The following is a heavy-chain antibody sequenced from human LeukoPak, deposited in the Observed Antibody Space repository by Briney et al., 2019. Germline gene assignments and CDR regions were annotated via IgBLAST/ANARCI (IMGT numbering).Heavy chain of an antibody. CDR3: ARGRWLVRRYFDY. Sequence: SETLSLTCTVSGGSIRSSYYYWGWIRQPPGKGLEWIGSIYDSGSTYYNPSLKSRVTISVDTSKNQFSLKLSSVTAADTAVYYCARGRWLVRRYFDYWGQGTLVTVSS. CDR1: GGSIRSSYYY. CDR2: IYDSGST. J-gene: IGHJ4*02. D-gene: IGHD6-19*01. V-gene: IGHV4-39*07.